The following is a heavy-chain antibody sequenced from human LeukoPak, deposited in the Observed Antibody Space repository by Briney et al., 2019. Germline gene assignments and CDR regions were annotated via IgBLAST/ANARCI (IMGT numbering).Heavy chain of an antibody. CDR3: AKDLRAVAGRGPFDY. D-gene: IGHD6-19*01. CDR2: VNGSGDTT. Sequence: PGGSLRLSCAASGFIFSNYAMSWVRQAPGKGPEWVSAVNGSGDTTYYADSVKGRFTISRGNSKNTMYLEMNSLRAEDTAVYYCAKDLRAVAGRGPFDYWGQGTLVTVSS. CDR1: GFIFSNYA. V-gene: IGHV3-23*01. J-gene: IGHJ4*02.